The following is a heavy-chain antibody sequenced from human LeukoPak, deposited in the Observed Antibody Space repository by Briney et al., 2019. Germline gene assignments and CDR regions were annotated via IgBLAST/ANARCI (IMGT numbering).Heavy chain of an antibody. V-gene: IGHV5-51*01. CDR1: GFTFTSYW. Sequence: HGESLKISCQGSGFTFTSYWIGWVRQMPGKGLEWMGIIYPGDSDTRYSPSFQGQVTISADKSISTAYLQWSSLKASDTAIYYCARQWGDCSSTSCYSAYWGQGTLVTVSS. CDR3: ARQWGDCSSTSCYSAY. J-gene: IGHJ4*02. D-gene: IGHD2-2*01. CDR2: IYPGDSDT.